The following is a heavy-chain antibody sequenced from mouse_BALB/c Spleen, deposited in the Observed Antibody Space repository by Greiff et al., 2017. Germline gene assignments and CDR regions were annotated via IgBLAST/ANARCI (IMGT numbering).Heavy chain of an antibody. CDR2: INPSTGYT. J-gene: IGHJ3*01. V-gene: IGHV1-7*01. CDR3: AREGRKYGKETSFAY. Sequence: VQLQQSGAELAKPGASVKMSCKASGYTFTSYWMHWVKQRPGQGLEWIGYINPSTGYTEYNQKFKDKATLTADKSSSTAYMQLSSLTSEDSAVYYCAREGRKYGKETSFAYWGQGTLVTVSA. D-gene: IGHD2-10*02. CDR1: GYTFTSYW.